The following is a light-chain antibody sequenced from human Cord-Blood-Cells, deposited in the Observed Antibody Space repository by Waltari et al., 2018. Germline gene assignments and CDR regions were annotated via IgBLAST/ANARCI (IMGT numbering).Light chain of an antibody. J-gene: IGKJ1*01. CDR2: GAS. CDR3: QQYNNWPRT. V-gene: IGKV3-15*01. CDR1: QRVSSN. Sequence: ELVLTQSTATLSVSPGERATLSCRASQRVSSNLAWYQQKPGQAPRHLIYGASTRATGIPARFSGSGSGTEFTLTISSLQSEDFAVYYCQQYNNWPRTFGQGTKVEIK.